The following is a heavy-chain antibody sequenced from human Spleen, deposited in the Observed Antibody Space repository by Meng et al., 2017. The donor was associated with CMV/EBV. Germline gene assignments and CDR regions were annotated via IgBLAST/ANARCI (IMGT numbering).Heavy chain of an antibody. D-gene: IGHD3-22*01. CDR3: ARGKKDITMIVVVRSYNWFDP. Sequence: SETLSLTCTVSGDSISSSSYYWGWIRQPPGKGLEWIASIYYTGSTYYNPSLKSRVTISVDTSKNQFSLKLSSVTAADTAVYYCARGKKDITMIVVVRSYNWFDPWGQGTLVTVSS. CDR2: IYYTGST. V-gene: IGHV4-39*07. J-gene: IGHJ5*02. CDR1: GDSISSSSYY.